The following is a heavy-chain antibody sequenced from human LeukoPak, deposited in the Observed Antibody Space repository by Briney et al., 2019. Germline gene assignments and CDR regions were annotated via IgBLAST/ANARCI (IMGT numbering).Heavy chain of an antibody. D-gene: IGHD2-2*01. Sequence: ASVKVSCKASGYTFTGYYMPWVRQAPGQGLEWMGWINPNSGGTNYAQKFQGRVTMTRDTSISTAYMELSRLRSDDTAVYYCATARQRIVVVPAANSGYDSDFDYWGQGTLVTVSS. V-gene: IGHV1-2*02. J-gene: IGHJ4*02. CDR3: ATARQRIVVVPAANSGYDSDFDY. CDR1: GYTFTGYY. CDR2: INPNSGGT.